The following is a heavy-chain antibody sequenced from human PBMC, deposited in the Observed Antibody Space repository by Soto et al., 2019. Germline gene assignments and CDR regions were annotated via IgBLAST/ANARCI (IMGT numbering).Heavy chain of an antibody. CDR2: IIPIFGTA. CDR1: GGTFSSYA. Sequence: QVQLVQSGAEVKKPGSSVQVSCKASGGTFSSYAIRWVRQAPGQGLAWMGGIIPIFGTANYAQKFQGRVTITADESTSTAYMELSSLRSEDTAVYYCATCRYGVVAATSFDYWGQGTLVTVSS. V-gene: IGHV1-69*01. J-gene: IGHJ4*02. CDR3: ATCRYGVVAATSFDY. D-gene: IGHD2-15*01.